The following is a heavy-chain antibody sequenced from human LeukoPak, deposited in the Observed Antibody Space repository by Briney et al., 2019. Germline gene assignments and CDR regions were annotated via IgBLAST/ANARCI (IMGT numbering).Heavy chain of an antibody. V-gene: IGHV4-59*08. CDR3: ARHSYDSSGYYHHDY. CDR2: INYSGIT. J-gene: IGHJ4*02. D-gene: IGHD3-22*01. Sequence: SETLSLTCTVSGGSISGYYWSWIRQPPGKGLEWIGCINYSGITNYNPSLKSRVTISVDTSKNQFSLRLNSVTAADTAVYYCARHSYDSSGYYHHDYWGQGTLVTAPS. CDR1: GGSISGYY.